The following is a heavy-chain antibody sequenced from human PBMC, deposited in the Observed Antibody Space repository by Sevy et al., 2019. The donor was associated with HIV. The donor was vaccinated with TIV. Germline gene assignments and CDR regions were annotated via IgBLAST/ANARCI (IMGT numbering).Heavy chain of an antibody. CDR3: ATQYYYDSSGYPSFYFDY. CDR1: GGSISSYY. CDR2: IYYSGST. J-gene: IGHJ4*02. V-gene: IGHV4-59*08. D-gene: IGHD3-22*01. Sequence: SETLSLTCTVSGGSISSYYWSWIRQPPGKGLEWIGYIYYSGSTNYNPSLKSRVTISVDTSKNQFCLKLSSVTAADTAVYYCATQYYYDSSGYPSFYFDYWGQGTMVTVSS.